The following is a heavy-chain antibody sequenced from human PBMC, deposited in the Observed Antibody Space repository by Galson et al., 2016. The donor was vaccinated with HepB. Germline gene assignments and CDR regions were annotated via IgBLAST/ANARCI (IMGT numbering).Heavy chain of an antibody. D-gene: IGHD6-13*01. V-gene: IGHV3-11*06. CDR3: ARVSSTEAAGTVDY. J-gene: IGHJ4*01. CDR2: IGTSSSFT. Sequence: SLRLSCAASGFSFSDYFMSWIRLAPGKGLEWVSYIGTSSSFTTYADSVKGRFIISRDNAKSSVYLQMHGLRAEDTAVYYCARVSSTEAAGTVDYWGQGTLVTVSS. CDR1: GFSFSDYF.